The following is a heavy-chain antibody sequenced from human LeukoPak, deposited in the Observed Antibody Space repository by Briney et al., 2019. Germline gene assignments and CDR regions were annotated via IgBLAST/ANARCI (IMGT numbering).Heavy chain of an antibody. CDR3: ARRVWYYYDSSGFNWFDP. Sequence: ASVKVSCKASGYTFTSYGISWVRQAPGQGLEWMGWISAYNGNTNYAQKLQGRVTMTTDTSTSTAYMELRSLRSEDTAVYYCARRVWYYYDSSGFNWFDPWGQGTLVTVSS. D-gene: IGHD3-22*01. CDR2: ISAYNGNT. J-gene: IGHJ5*02. V-gene: IGHV1-18*01. CDR1: GYTFTSYG.